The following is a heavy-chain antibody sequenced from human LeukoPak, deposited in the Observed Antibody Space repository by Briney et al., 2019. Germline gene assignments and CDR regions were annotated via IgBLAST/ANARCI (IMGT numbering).Heavy chain of an antibody. CDR2: INPNSGGT. CDR1: GYTFTGYY. D-gene: IGHD2-2*02. J-gene: IGHJ6*02. CDR3: ARDLPYCSSTSCYILRTYYYYGMDV. Sequence: ASVKVSCKASGYTFTGYYMHWVRQAPGQGLEWMGWINPNSGGTNYAQKFQGRVTMTRDTSISTAYMELSRLRSDDTAVYYCARDLPYCSSTSCYILRTYYYYGMDVWGQGTTATVSS. V-gene: IGHV1-2*02.